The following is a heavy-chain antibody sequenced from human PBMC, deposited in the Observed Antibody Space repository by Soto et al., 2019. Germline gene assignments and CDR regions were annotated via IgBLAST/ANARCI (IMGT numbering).Heavy chain of an antibody. V-gene: IGHV6-1*01. Sequence: PSQTLSLTCAISGDSVSGNSGAWNWIRQSPSRGLEWLGRTYYRSKXXXXYAVSVKSRITVTPDTSKNQFSLHLNSVTPEDTAVYYRARXFPYXXSSDSYFDXXXXGALVTVSX. CDR3: ARXFPYXXSSDSYFDX. CDR1: GDSVSGNSGA. J-gene: IGHJ4*01. D-gene: IGHD6-19*01. CDR2: TYYRSKXXX.